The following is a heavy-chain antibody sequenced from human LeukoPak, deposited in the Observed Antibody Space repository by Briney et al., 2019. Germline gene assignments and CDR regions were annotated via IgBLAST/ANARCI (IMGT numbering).Heavy chain of an antibody. V-gene: IGHV1-69*01. Sequence: SSVKVSCKASGGTFSSYAISWVRQAPGQGLEWMGGIIPIFGTANYAQKFQGRVTITADESTSTAYMELGSLRSEDTAVYYCAIMGDFWSGHRHNWFDPWGQGTLVTVSS. CDR2: IIPIFGTA. CDR1: GGTFSSYA. D-gene: IGHD3-3*01. CDR3: AIMGDFWSGHRHNWFDP. J-gene: IGHJ5*02.